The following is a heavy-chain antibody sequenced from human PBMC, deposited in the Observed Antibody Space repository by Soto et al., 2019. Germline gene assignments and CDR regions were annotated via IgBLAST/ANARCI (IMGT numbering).Heavy chain of an antibody. CDR3: ASLGRHG. Sequence: VGSLRLCCAASGFSFSDSWMDWARQAPGKGPEWVANIKEDGSEKNYVDSVKGRFTISRDNAKNSLYLQMNSLRAEDTAVYYCASLGRHGWGQGTTVTVSS. V-gene: IGHV3-7*01. J-gene: IGHJ6*02. CDR1: GFSFSDSW. D-gene: IGHD3-16*01. CDR2: IKEDGSEK.